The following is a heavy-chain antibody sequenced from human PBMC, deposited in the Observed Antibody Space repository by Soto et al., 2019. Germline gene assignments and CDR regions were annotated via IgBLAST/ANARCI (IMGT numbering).Heavy chain of an antibody. CDR3: ARERYYDILTGYYMVDYYYGMDV. Sequence: GGSLRLSCAASGFTFSSYSMNWVRQAPGKGLEWVSSISSSSSYIYYADSVKGRFTISRDNAKNSLYLQMNSLRAEDTAVYYCARERYYDILTGYYMVDYYYGMDVWGQGTTVTVSS. D-gene: IGHD3-9*01. V-gene: IGHV3-21*01. J-gene: IGHJ6*02. CDR2: ISSSSSYI. CDR1: GFTFSSYS.